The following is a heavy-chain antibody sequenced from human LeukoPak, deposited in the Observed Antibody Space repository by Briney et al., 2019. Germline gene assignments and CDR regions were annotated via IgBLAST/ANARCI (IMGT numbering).Heavy chain of an antibody. CDR2: FYSGGST. CDR3: ARGHNSGYYLKY. Sequence: GGSLRLSCAASGFTFSSYAMSWVRQAPGKGLEWVSVFYSGGSTYYADSVKGRFTISRDTSKNTLYLQMNSLRAEDTAVYYCARGHNSGYYLKYWGQGTLVTVSS. D-gene: IGHD3-22*01. CDR1: GFTFSSYA. J-gene: IGHJ4*02. V-gene: IGHV3-66*01.